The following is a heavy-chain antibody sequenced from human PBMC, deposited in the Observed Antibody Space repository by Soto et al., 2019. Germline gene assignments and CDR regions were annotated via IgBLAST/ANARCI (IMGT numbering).Heavy chain of an antibody. CDR3: ARGRYGDY. D-gene: IGHD1-1*01. CDR2: ISAHNGNT. CDR1: GYGFTTYG. J-gene: IGHJ4*02. V-gene: IGHV1-18*01. Sequence: QVHLVQSGAEVKKPGASVKVSCKGSGYGFTTYGITWVRQAPGQGLEWMAWISAHNGNTNYAQKLQGRVTMTRDTPTSTAYRELRSLRSDDTAVNYWARGRYGDYWGQGALVTVSS.